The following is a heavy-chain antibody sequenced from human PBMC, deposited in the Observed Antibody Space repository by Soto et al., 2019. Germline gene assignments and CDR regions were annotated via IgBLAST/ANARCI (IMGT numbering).Heavy chain of an antibody. CDR3: AREMNGGSFDI. CDR2: IWYDGSNE. D-gene: IGHD2-8*01. CDR1: GFTFSTYG. Sequence: QVQLVESGGGVVQSGRSLRLSCEASGFTFSTYGMHWVRQAPGKGLEWVALIWYDGSNEYYADSVKGRFTISKDNSKNTLYLQMSGLREEDTAVYYSAREMNGGSFDIWGQGAMVTVSS. V-gene: IGHV3-33*01. J-gene: IGHJ3*02.